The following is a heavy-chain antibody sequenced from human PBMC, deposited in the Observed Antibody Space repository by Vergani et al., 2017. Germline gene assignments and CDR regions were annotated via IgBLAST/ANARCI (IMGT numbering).Heavy chain of an antibody. J-gene: IGHJ3*02. D-gene: IGHD2-2*02. Sequence: QVQLVQSGAEVKKPGASVKVSCKASGYTFTSYYMHWVRQAPGKGLEWMGIINPSGGSQSYVQKFQGRVTMTRDTSTSTVYMELSSLRSEATAVYYCARGGLVVPAAISAFNIWGQGTMVTVSS. CDR1: GYTFTSYY. CDR3: ARGGLVVPAAISAFNI. V-gene: IGHV1-46*01. CDR2: INPSGGSQ.